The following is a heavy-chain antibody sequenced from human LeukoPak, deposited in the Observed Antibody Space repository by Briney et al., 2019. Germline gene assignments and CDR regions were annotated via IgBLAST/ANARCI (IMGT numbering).Heavy chain of an antibody. CDR1: GYTFTGYY. J-gene: IGHJ5*02. V-gene: IGHV1-2*02. D-gene: IGHD2-15*01. CDR2: INPNSGGT. CDR3: ARDTGSRVPWLDP. Sequence: ASVKVSFKASGYTFTGYYMHWVRQPPAQGIEWMGWINPNSGGTNYAQKFQGRVTMTSDTYISTAYMELSRLRSDDTAVYYCARDTGSRVPWLDPWGQGTLVTVSS.